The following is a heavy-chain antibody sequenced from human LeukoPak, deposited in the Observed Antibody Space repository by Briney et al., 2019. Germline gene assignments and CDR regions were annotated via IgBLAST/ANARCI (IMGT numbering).Heavy chain of an antibody. CDR2: IYYRGNT. CDR1: GDSISNYN. Sequence: SETLSLTCTVSGDSISNYNWDWIRQPPGKGLEWIGYIYYRGNTNYNPSLKSRLTISADTSKSQFSLRVTSVTAADTAMYYCARARTRGNNWYFDYWGQGTVVIVSS. V-gene: IGHV4-59*01. D-gene: IGHD1-1*01. J-gene: IGHJ4*02. CDR3: ARARTRGNNWYFDY.